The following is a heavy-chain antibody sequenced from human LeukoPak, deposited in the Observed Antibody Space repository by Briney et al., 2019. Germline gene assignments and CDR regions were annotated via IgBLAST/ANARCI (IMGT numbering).Heavy chain of an antibody. CDR3: ARRDYALDAFDI. Sequence: GGSLRLSCAASGFTFSSYSMNWVRQAPGKGLEWVSSISTSSSYIYYADSVKGRFTIFRDNAKNSLYLQMDSLRAEDTAVYYCARRDYALDAFDIWGQGTMVTVSS. D-gene: IGHD3-16*01. J-gene: IGHJ3*02. CDR2: ISTSSSYI. V-gene: IGHV3-21*01. CDR1: GFTFSSYS.